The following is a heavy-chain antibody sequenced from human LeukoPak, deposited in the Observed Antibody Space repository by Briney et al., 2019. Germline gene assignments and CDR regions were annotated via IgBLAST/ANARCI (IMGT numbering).Heavy chain of an antibody. CDR1: GFSFSNSG. J-gene: IGHJ3*01. CDR3: AREISMFVNAFDL. D-gene: IGHD3-10*02. V-gene: IGHV3-33*01. Sequence: TGGSLRLSCAASGFSFSNSGMHWVRQAPGKGLEWVAVIWYDGSNEYYADAVKGRFTISGDNSKNTVHLQMNSLRVEDTSVYYCAREISMFVNAFDLWGQGTLVTVTS. CDR2: IWYDGSNE.